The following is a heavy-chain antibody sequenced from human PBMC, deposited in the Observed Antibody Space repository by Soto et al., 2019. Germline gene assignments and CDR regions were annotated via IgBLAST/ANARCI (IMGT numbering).Heavy chain of an antibody. Sequence: QVQLVESGGGVVQPGRSLRLSCAASGFTFSSYGMHWVRQAPGKGLEWVAVISYDGSNKYYADSVKGRFTISRDNSKNTLYLQMNSLRAEDTAVYYCAKDMFPLHLQKVRFWPPDYWGQGTLVTVSS. CDR1: GFTFSSYG. J-gene: IGHJ4*02. CDR2: ISYDGSNK. CDR3: AKDMFPLHLQKVRFWPPDY. D-gene: IGHD3-3*01. V-gene: IGHV3-30*18.